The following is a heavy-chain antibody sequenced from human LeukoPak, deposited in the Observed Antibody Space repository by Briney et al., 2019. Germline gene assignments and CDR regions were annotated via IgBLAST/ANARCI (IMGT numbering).Heavy chain of an antibody. J-gene: IGHJ4*02. CDR3: ARGLIVAAGTDY. D-gene: IGHD6-13*01. CDR2: INSDGSST. Sequence: GGSLRLSCAASGFTFSDYWMHWVRQVPGKGLVWVPHINSDGSSTSYADSVKGRFTISRDNAKNTLYLQMNSLRAEDTAVYYCARGLIVAAGTDYWGQGTLVTVSS. CDR1: GFTFSDYW. V-gene: IGHV3-74*01.